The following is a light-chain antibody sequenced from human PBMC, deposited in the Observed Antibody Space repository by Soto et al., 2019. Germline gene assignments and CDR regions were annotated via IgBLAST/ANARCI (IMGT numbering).Light chain of an antibody. CDR3: SSFAGRTPYV. CDR2: EVS. J-gene: IGLJ1*01. CDR1: SSDVGGYND. V-gene: IGLV2-8*01. Sequence: QSVLTQPPSASWSPGQSVTISCTGTSSDVGGYNDVSWYQQHPGKAPKLIIYEVSKRPSGVPDRFSGSKSGNTASLTVSGLQAEDEADYYCSSFAGRTPYVFGTGTKLTVL.